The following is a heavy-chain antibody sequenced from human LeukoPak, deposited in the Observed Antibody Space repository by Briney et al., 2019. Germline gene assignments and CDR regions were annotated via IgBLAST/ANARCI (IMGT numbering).Heavy chain of an antibody. CDR3: AREGGYDIFDY. CDR2: ISSSSSYI. D-gene: IGHD3-9*01. Sequence: GGSLRLFCAASGFTVGSNYMSWVRQAPGKGLEWVSSISSSSSYIYYADSVKGRFTISRDNAKNSLYLQMNSLRAEDTAVYYCAREGGYDIFDYWGQGTLVTVSS. V-gene: IGHV3-21*01. J-gene: IGHJ4*02. CDR1: GFTVGSNY.